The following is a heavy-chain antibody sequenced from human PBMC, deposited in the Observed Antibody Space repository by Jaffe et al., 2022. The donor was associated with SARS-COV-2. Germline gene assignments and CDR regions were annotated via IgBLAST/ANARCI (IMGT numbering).Heavy chain of an antibody. CDR3: ARGGSSSWYDMDWFDP. V-gene: IGHV4-59*01. Sequence: QVQLQESGPGLVKPSETLSLTCTVSGGSISSYYWSWIRQPPGKGLEWIGYIYYSGSTNYNPSLKSRVTISVDTSKNQFSLKLSSVTAADTAVYYCARGGSSSWYDMDWFDPWGQGTLVTVSS. CDR2: IYYSGST. CDR1: GGSISSYY. J-gene: IGHJ5*02. D-gene: IGHD6-13*01.